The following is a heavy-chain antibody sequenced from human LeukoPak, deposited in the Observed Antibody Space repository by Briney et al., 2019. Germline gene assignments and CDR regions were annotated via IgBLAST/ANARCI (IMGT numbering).Heavy chain of an antibody. J-gene: IGHJ4*02. Sequence: GGSLRLSCTASGFTFSNYWMTWVRQAPGKGLEWVSFISSSGTTMYYADSVQGRFTISRDNTENSLSLQMNSLRAEDTALYFCARGGDYGDYFDYWGQGALVTVSS. CDR2: ISSSGTTM. D-gene: IGHD4-17*01. CDR3: ARGGDYGDYFDY. V-gene: IGHV3-48*04. CDR1: GFTFSNYW.